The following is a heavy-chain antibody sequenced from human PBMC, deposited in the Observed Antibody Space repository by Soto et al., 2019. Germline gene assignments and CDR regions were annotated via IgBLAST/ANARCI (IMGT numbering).Heavy chain of an antibody. CDR3: AKEMTSGYYLFDY. CDR2: LSGSGTVT. J-gene: IGHJ4*02. Sequence: GGSLRLSCAASGFTLTSHTMSWVRQAPGKGLEWVSVLSGSGTVTYYLDSVRGRFTFSRDISKNTLFLQMNSLRAEDAAVYYCAKEMTSGYYLFDYWGQGTLVTVSS. V-gene: IGHV3-23*01. CDR1: GFTLTSHT. D-gene: IGHD3-22*01.